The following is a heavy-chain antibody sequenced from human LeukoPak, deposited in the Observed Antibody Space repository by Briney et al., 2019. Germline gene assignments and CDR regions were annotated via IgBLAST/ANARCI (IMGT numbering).Heavy chain of an antibody. CDR1: GGSFSGYY. J-gene: IGHJ4*02. CDR3: ARGYYDSSGYSFDY. CDR2: INHSGST. Sequence: SETLSLTCAVYGGSFSGYYWSWIRQPPGKGLEWIGEINHSGSTNYNPSLKSRVTISVDTSKNQFSLKLSPVTAADTAVYYCARGYYDSSGYSFDYWGQGTLVTVSS. V-gene: IGHV4-34*01. D-gene: IGHD3-22*01.